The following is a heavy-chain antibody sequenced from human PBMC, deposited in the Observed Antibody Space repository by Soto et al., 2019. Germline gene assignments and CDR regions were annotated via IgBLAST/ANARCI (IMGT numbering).Heavy chain of an antibody. V-gene: IGHV4-59*01. CDR3: ARDHYGHCLSGGYYYGMDV. CDR2: IYYSGST. CDR1: GGSISSYY. Sequence: SETLSLTCTVSGGSISSYYWSWIRQPPGKGLEWIGYIYYSGSTNYNPSLKSRVTISVDTSKNQFSLKLSSVSAADTAVYYCARDHYGHCLSGGYYYGMDVWGHGTLVTVYS. J-gene: IGHJ6*02. D-gene: IGHD2-21*01.